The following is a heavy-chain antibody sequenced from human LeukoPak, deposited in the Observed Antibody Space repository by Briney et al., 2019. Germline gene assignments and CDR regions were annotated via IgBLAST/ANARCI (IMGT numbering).Heavy chain of an antibody. D-gene: IGHD6-13*01. CDR2: IDTSSYT. Sequence: GGSLRLSCATSGFSFSSTSLNWVRQAPGKGLQYVSSIDTSSYTYYAESVKGRFTISRDNAKNSLYLQMNSLRDEDTSVYYCARGRIAAAGTLDYWGQGTLVTVSS. CDR3: ARGRIAAAGTLDY. J-gene: IGHJ4*02. V-gene: IGHV3-21*01. CDR1: GFSFSSTS.